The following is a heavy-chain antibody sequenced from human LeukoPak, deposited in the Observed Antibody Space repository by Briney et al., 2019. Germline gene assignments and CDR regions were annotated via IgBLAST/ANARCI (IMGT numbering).Heavy chain of an antibody. J-gene: IGHJ4*02. Sequence: PGGSLRLSCAASGFTFSSYAVHWVRQAPGKGLEWVAVISYDGSNKYYADSVKGRFTISRDNSKNTLYLQMNSLRAEDTAVYYCARDGGYSYGYDFDYWGQGTLVTVSS. CDR3: ARDGGYSYGYDFDY. CDR1: GFTFSSYA. CDR2: ISYDGSNK. D-gene: IGHD5-18*01. V-gene: IGHV3-30-3*01.